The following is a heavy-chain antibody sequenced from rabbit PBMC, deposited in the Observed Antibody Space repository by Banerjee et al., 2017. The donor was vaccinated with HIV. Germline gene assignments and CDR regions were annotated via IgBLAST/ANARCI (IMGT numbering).Heavy chain of an antibody. D-gene: IGHD1-1*01. V-gene: IGHV1S47*01. CDR1: GFDFSSYG. CDR2: ITYGGSA. J-gene: IGHJ2*01. CDR3: LRGGVASTGYTYAFDP. Sequence: QEQLVESGGGLVQPGGSLKLSCKASGFDFSSYGVSWVRQAPGKGLEWIGYITYGGSAYYASWVKGRFTISRDNAQNTVSLQLNSLTAADTATYFCLRGGVASTGYTYAFDPLGPGTLVTVS.